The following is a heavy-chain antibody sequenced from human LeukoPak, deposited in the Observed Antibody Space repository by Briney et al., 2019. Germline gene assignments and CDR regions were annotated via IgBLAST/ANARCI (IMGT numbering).Heavy chain of an antibody. CDR2: IIPILGIA. Sequence: GSSVKVSCKASGGTFSSYAISWVRQAPGQGLEWMGRIIPILGIANYAQKFQGRVTITADKSTSTAYMELSSLRSETRPVYYCGGRGYSYSDFDYWGQGTLVTVSS. V-gene: IGHV1-69*04. D-gene: IGHD5-18*01. CDR1: GGTFSSYA. J-gene: IGHJ4*02. CDR3: GGRGYSYSDFDY.